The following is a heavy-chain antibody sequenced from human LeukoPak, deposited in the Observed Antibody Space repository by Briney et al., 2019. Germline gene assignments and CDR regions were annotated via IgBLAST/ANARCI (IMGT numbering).Heavy chain of an antibody. D-gene: IGHD3-22*01. CDR2: IYHSGSA. V-gene: IGHV4-38-2*02. J-gene: IGHJ4*02. Sequence: SETLSLTCSVSDYSISSGYYWGWIRQPPGKGLEWIGSMEWIGSIYHSGSAYYNPSLKSRVTISVDTSKNQFSLKLSSVTAADTAVYYCARLVPPYDSSGYYTPFFDYWGQGTLVTVSS. CDR3: ARLVPPYDSSGYYTPFFDY. CDR1: DYSISSGYY.